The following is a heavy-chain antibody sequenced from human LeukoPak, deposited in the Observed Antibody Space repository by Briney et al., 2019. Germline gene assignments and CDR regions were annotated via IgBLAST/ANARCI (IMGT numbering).Heavy chain of an antibody. J-gene: IGHJ4*02. CDR2: IHYSGST. V-gene: IGHV4-39*01. Sequence: SETLSLTCTVSGASISSSSYYWGWIRQPPGKGLEWIGSIHYSGSTYYNPSRKGRVTISVDTSKNQFSLKLSSVTAADTAVYYCARRDASYYFDYWGQGTLVTVSS. CDR3: ARRDASYYFDY. CDR1: GASISSSSYY.